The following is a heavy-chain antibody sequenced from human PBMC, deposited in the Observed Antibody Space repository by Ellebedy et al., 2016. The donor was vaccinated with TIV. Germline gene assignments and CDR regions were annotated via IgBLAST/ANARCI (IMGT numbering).Heavy chain of an antibody. CDR2: ISYDGSNK. CDR1: GFTFSSYG. J-gene: IGHJ4*02. V-gene: IGHV3-30*18. Sequence: GESLKISCAASGFTFSSYGMHWVRQAPGKGLEWVAVISYDGSNKYYADSVKGRFTISRDNSKNTLYLQMNSLRAEDTAVYYCAKNGKMAPYGYWGQGTLVTVSS. D-gene: IGHD5-24*01. CDR3: AKNGKMAPYGY.